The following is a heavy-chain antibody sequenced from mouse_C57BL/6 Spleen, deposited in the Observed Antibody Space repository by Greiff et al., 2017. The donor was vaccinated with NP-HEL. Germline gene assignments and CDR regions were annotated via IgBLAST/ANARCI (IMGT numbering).Heavy chain of an antibody. D-gene: IGHD4-1*01. CDR3: ARRANWDDY. CDR1: GYTFTSYG. CDR2: IYPRSGNT. Sequence: VKLQESGAELARPGASVKLSCKASGYTFTSYGISWVKQRTGQGLEWIGEIYPRSGNTYYNEKFKGKATLTADKSSSTAYMELRSLTSEDSAVYFCARRANWDDYWGQGTTLTVSS. J-gene: IGHJ2*01. V-gene: IGHV1-81*01.